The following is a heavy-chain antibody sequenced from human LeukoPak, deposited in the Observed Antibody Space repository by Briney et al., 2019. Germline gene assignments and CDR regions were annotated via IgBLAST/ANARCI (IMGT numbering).Heavy chain of an antibody. J-gene: IGHJ4*02. CDR1: GFTFSSYG. V-gene: IGHV3-33*01. CDR2: IWYDGSNK. D-gene: IGHD6-19*01. CDR3: TTDSGQWLVPPDY. Sequence: GGSLRLSCAASGFTFSSYGMHWVRQAPGKGLEWVAVIWYDGSNKYYADSVKGRFTISRDNSKNTLYLQMNSLRAEDTAVYYCTTDSGQWLVPPDYWGQGTLVTVSS.